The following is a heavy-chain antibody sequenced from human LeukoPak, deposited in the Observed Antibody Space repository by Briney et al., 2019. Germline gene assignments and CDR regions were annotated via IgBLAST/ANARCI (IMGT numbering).Heavy chain of an antibody. V-gene: IGHV4-4*09. CDR3: ARNAPKKGWFDP. CDR1: GGSNNSYY. Sequence: KPSETLSLTCTVSGGSNNSYYWSWIRQPPGKGLEWIGYTHPSGNTNYSPSLKSRVTISIDMSRNQFSLKLSSVTAADTAVYYCARNAPKKGWFDPWGQGTLVTVSS. J-gene: IGHJ5*02. CDR2: THPSGNT.